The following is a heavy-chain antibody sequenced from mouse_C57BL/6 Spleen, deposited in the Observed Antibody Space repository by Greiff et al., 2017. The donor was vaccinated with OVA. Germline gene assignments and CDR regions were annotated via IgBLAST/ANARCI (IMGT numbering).Heavy chain of an antibody. CDR1: GYAFTNYL. Sequence: QVQLKESGAELVRPGTSVKVSCKASGYAFTNYLIEWVKQRPGQGLEWIGVINPGSGGTNYNEKFKGKATLTADKSSSTAYMQLSSLTSEDSAVYFCARGVDNYEGYYAMDYWGQGTSVTVSS. CDR2: INPGSGGT. CDR3: ARGVDNYEGYYAMDY. V-gene: IGHV1-54*01. D-gene: IGHD1-3*01. J-gene: IGHJ4*01.